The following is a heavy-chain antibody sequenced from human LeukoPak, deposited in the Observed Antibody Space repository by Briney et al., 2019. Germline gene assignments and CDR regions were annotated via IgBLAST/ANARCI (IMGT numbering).Heavy chain of an antibody. V-gene: IGHV3-48*03. CDR1: GFTFSSYE. J-gene: IGHJ4*02. D-gene: IGHD1-1*01. Sequence: GGSLRLSCAASGFTFSSYEMNWVRRAPGKGLEWVSYISSSGSTIYYADSVKGRFTISRDNAKNSLYLQMNSLRAEDTAVYYCARDPERRGSFSFDYWGQGTLVTVSS. CDR3: ARDPERRGSFSFDY. CDR2: ISSSGSTI.